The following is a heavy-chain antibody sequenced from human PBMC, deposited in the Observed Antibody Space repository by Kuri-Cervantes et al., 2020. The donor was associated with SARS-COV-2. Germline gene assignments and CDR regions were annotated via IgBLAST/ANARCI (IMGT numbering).Heavy chain of an antibody. CDR1: GYSISSGYY. CDR2: IYYSGST. CDR3: ASGAAGIFHYYYYGMDV. Sequence: GSLRLSCAVSGYSISSGYYWSWIRQPPGKGLEWIGYIYYSGSTNYNPSLKSRVTISVDTSKNQFSLKLSSVTAADTAVYYCASGAAGIFHYYYYGMDVWGQGTTVTVSS. V-gene: IGHV4-61*01. J-gene: IGHJ6*02. D-gene: IGHD6-13*01.